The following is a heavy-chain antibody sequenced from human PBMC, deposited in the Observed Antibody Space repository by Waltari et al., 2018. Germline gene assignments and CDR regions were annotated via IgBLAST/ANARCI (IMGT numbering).Heavy chain of an antibody. Sequence: QVQLQESGPGLVKPSETLSLTCTVSGYSISSGYYWGWIRQPPGKGLEWIGSIYHSGSTYYNPSLKRRVTISVDTSKNQFSLKLSSVTAADTAVYYCARDRIAVAGNSAFDIWGQGTMVTVSS. CDR2: IYHSGST. CDR3: ARDRIAVAGNSAFDI. D-gene: IGHD6-19*01. CDR1: GYSISSGYY. V-gene: IGHV4-38-2*02. J-gene: IGHJ3*02.